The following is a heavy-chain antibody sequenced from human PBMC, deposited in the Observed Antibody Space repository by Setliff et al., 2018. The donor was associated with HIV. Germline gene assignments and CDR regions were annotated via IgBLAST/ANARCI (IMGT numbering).Heavy chain of an antibody. CDR3: SRDLRDGFEEWFSTLDDGMDV. CDR2: INPHTGVT. Sequence: ASVKVSCKTSGYIFIRYYIFWVRQAPGQGLEWMGNINPHTGVTKYAEKFQGRVTMTRDTSINTIYMELSRLRCDDTAVYYCSRDLRDGFEEWFSTLDDGMDVWGQGTTVTVSS. CDR1: GYIFIRYY. V-gene: IGHV1-2*02. J-gene: IGHJ6*02. D-gene: IGHD3-3*01.